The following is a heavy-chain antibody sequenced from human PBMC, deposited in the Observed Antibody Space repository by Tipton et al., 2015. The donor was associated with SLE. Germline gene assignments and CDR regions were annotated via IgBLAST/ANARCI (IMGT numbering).Heavy chain of an antibody. CDR2: IYYSGST. CDR1: GGSFSGYY. Sequence: TLSLTCAVCGGSFSGYYWSWIRQPPGKGLEWIGYIYYSGSTNYNPSLKSRVTISVDTSKNQFSLKLSSVTAADTAVYYCARDGCSGGSCYSWWFDPWGQGTLVTVSS. V-gene: IGHV4-59*01. CDR3: ARDGCSGGSCYSWWFDP. J-gene: IGHJ5*02. D-gene: IGHD2-15*01.